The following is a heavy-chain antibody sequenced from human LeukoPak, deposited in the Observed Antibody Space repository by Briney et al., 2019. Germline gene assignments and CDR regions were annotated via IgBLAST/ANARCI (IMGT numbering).Heavy chain of an antibody. D-gene: IGHD3-3*01. V-gene: IGHV2-5*01. CDR1: GFSLSTSGVG. CDR3: AHTYYDFWSGYYDAFDI. Sequence: SGPTLVSPTQTLTLTCTFSGFSLSTSGVGVGWIRQPPGKALEWLALIYWNDDKRYSPSLKSRLTITKDTSKDQVVLTMTNMDPVDTATYYCAHTYYDFWSGYYDAFDIWGQGTMVTVSS. J-gene: IGHJ3*02. CDR2: IYWNDDK.